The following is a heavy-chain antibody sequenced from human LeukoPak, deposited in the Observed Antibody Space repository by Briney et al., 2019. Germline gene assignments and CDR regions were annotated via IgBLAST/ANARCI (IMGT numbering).Heavy chain of an antibody. V-gene: IGHV4-39*07. CDR3: ARERGRYDFWSGYESYYYYMDV. D-gene: IGHD3-3*01. Sequence: PSETLSLTCTVSGGSISSSSYYWGWIRQPPGKGLEWIGNIYYSGSTYYNPSLKSRVTISVDTSKNQFSLKLSSVTAADTAVYYCARERGRYDFWSGYESYYYYMDVWGKGTTVTVSS. CDR2: IYYSGST. CDR1: GGSISSSSYY. J-gene: IGHJ6*03.